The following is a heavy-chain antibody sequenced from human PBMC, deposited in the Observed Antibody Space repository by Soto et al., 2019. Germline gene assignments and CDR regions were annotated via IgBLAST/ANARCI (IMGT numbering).Heavy chain of an antibody. CDR3: ARAFVVVTSATAAFDI. V-gene: IGHV1-46*04. D-gene: IGHD2-21*02. CDR1: GYTFTAYH. CDR2: INPGEGYT. J-gene: IGHJ3*02. Sequence: ASVKVYCKGAGYTFTAYHIHWGREAPGQGLEWVGTINPGEGYTTYGQKLQGRLTLTRDTSTSTLYMELSSLRPDDTAIYYCARAFVVVTSATAAFDIWGQGTLLTVSS.